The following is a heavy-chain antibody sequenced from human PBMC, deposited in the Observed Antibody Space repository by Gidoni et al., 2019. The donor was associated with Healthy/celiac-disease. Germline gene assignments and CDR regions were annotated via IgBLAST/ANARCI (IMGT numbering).Heavy chain of an antibody. CDR3: ARHLQVLRQSRVEYAFDI. V-gene: IGHV4-39*01. D-gene: IGHD3-3*01. J-gene: IGHJ3*02. Sequence: QLQLQESGPGLVKPSETLSLTCTVSGGSIRSSRYYWGWIRQPPGTGLEWIGSIYYCGSTYYNPSLKIRVTISVDTSKNQFSLKLSSVTAADTAVYYCARHLQVLRQSRVEYAFDIWGQGTMVTVSS. CDR1: GGSIRSSRYY. CDR2: IYYCGST.